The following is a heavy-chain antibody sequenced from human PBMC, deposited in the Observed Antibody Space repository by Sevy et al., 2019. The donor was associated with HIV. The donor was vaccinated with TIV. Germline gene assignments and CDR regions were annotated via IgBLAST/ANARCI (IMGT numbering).Heavy chain of an antibody. CDR1: GFNFGSQA. J-gene: IGHJ4*02. CDR2: ISSDGNSQ. CDR3: ARDLISGSYSQSLDY. Sequence: GGSLRLSCAASGFNFGSQAMHWVRQAPGKGLDWVAVISSDGNSQYSADSVKGRFTISRDNSKNTPYLQMDSLRVEDTAVYYCARDLISGSYSQSLDYWGQGTLVTVSS. V-gene: IGHV3-30*04. D-gene: IGHD1-26*01.